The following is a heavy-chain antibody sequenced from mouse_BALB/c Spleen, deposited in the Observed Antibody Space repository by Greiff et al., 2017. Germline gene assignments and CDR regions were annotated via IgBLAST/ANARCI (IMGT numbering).Heavy chain of an antibody. Sequence: EVQGVESGGGLVKPGGSLKLSCAASGFTFSDYYMYWVRQTPEKRLEWVATISDGGSYTYYPDSVKGRFTISRDNAKNNLYLQMSSLKSEDTAMYYCASGYDAPYWGQGTLVTVSA. J-gene: IGHJ3*01. CDR1: GFTFSDYY. D-gene: IGHD2-14*01. CDR3: ASGYDAPY. CDR2: ISDGGSYT. V-gene: IGHV5-4*02.